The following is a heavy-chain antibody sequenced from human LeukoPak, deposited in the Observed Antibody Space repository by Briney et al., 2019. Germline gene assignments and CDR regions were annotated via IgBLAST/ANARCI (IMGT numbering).Heavy chain of an antibody. V-gene: IGHV3-30*18. CDR2: ISCDGSNK. Sequence: GGSLRLSCAASGFTFSNYGMHWVRQAPGKGLEWVALISCDGSNKYYADSVKGRFTISRDNSKNTLYLQMNSLRAEDTALYYCANVGATISFDSWGQGTLVTVSS. J-gene: IGHJ4*02. CDR3: ANVGATISFDS. D-gene: IGHD1-26*01. CDR1: GFTFSNYG.